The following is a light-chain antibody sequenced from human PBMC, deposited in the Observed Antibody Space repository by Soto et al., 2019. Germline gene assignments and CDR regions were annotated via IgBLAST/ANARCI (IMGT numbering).Light chain of an antibody. Sequence: QSVLAQPPSSSGSPGQSVTISCTGSVSDIGAYNFVSWYQQHPGKAPKLMIFGVTELPSGVPDRFSGSKSGNTASLTVSGLQADDEAVYYCYSYAGRNIWVFGGGTQLTVL. J-gene: IGLJ3*02. V-gene: IGLV2-8*01. CDR2: GVT. CDR1: VSDIGAYNF. CDR3: YSYAGRNIWV.